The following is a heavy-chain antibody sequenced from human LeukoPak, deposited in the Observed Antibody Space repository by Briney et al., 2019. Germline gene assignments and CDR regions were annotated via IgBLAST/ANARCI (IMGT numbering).Heavy chain of an antibody. CDR2: ISSSSYI. CDR3: ARARPTVTHGDY. Sequence: GGSLRLSCAASGFTFSSYSMNWVRQAPGKGLEWVSSISSSSYIYYADSVKGRFTISRDNAKNSLYLQMNSLRAEDTAVYYCARARPTVTHGDYWGQGTLVTVSS. D-gene: IGHD4-17*01. CDR1: GFTFSSYS. J-gene: IGHJ4*02. V-gene: IGHV3-21*01.